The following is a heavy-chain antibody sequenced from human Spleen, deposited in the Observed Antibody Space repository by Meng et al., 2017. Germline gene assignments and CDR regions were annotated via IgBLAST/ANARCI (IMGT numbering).Heavy chain of an antibody. D-gene: IGHD2-2*01. Sequence: GESLKISCKGSGYSFTSYWIGWVRQMPGKGLEWMGVIDPSDSETRYSPSFQGQVTISADKSISTAYLDLSRLRSDDTAVYYCARGYCSSTSCYYGVGVWGQGTTVTVSS. J-gene: IGHJ6*02. CDR3: ARGYCSSTSCYYGVGV. CDR2: IDPSDSET. V-gene: IGHV5-51*01. CDR1: GYSFTSYW.